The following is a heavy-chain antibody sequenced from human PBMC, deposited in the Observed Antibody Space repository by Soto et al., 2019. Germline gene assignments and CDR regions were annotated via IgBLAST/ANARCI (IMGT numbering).Heavy chain of an antibody. Sequence: GGSLRLSCSASGLSTSNIGMFWERQASGRGLEWISSISRSHSDIYYAYSVKGRFTISPDNAKNTMFLQMNSLRDEDRAVYYCGREGSNGYIPYSIESCGQGVPVTLST. CDR1: GLSTSNIG. V-gene: IGHV3-21*06. CDR3: GREGSNGYIPYSIES. J-gene: IGHJ5*01. D-gene: IGHD2-15*01. CDR2: ISRSHSDI.